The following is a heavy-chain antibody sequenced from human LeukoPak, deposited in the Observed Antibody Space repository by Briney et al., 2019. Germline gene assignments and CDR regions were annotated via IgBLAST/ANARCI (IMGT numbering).Heavy chain of an antibody. CDR2: IYYSGST. CDR3: ARRGYYGSGSYYSGGMDV. D-gene: IGHD3-10*01. CDR1: GGSISSSGYY. V-gene: IGHV4-39*01. Sequence: SETLSLTCTVSGGSISSSGYYWGWIRQPPGKGLEWIGSIYYSGSTYYNPSLKSRVTISVDTSKNQFSLKLSSVTAADTAVYYCARRGYYGSGSYYSGGMDVWGQGTTVTVSS. J-gene: IGHJ6*02.